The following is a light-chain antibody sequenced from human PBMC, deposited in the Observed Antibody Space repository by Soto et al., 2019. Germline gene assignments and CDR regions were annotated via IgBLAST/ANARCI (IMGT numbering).Light chain of an antibody. V-gene: IGLV2-14*01. CDR3: AAWDDRLNDYV. J-gene: IGLJ1*01. Sequence: QSALAQPASVSGSPGQSITISCTGTSSDVGGYDYVSWYQLHPGKAPKLMVFEVNNRPSGASYRFSGSKSGTSASPAISGLQSEDEADYFCAAWDDRLNDYVFGTGTKVTV. CDR2: EVN. CDR1: SSDVGGYDY.